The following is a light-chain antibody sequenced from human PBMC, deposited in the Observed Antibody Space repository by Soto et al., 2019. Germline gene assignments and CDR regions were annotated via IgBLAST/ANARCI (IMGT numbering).Light chain of an antibody. J-gene: IGKJ4*01. CDR2: AAS. CDR3: QKCKVAAFT. V-gene: IGKV1-27*01. Sequence: DIQMTQSPSSLSAFVGDRVTITCRASQDIGNFLAWYQQKPGKVPKLLIYAASTLQSGFPSRFSGSGSGTDFTLTISSLQPEDVATYYCQKCKVAAFTFGGGSKVEIK. CDR1: QDIGNF.